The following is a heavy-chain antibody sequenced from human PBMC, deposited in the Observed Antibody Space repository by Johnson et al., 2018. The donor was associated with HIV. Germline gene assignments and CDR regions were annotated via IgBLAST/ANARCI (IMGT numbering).Heavy chain of an antibody. CDR1: GFTFDDYT. CDR2: ISWDGGST. Sequence: VQLVESGGVVVQPGGSLRLSCAASGFTFDDYTMHWVRQAPGKGLEWVSLISWDGGSTYYADSVKGRFTISRDNSKNSLYLQINSLRTEDTALYYCAKDAQGPLVRGAFDIWGQGTMVTVSS. V-gene: IGHV3-43*01. D-gene: IGHD1-26*01. CDR3: AKDAQGPLVRGAFDI. J-gene: IGHJ3*02.